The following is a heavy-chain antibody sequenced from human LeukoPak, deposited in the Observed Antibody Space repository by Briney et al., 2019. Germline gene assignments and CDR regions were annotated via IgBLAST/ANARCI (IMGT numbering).Heavy chain of an antibody. J-gene: IGHJ4*02. CDR2: ITGSADNT. V-gene: IGHV3-23*01. CDR3: AILAGNPY. CDR1: GFTISSYA. D-gene: IGHD2-21*01. Sequence: GGSLRLSCAASGFTISSYAMHWVRQAPGQGLEWVSSITGSADNTYYADSVKGRFTISRDNSKNTLYLQMNSLRAEDTAVYDCAILAGNPYWGQGTLVTVSS.